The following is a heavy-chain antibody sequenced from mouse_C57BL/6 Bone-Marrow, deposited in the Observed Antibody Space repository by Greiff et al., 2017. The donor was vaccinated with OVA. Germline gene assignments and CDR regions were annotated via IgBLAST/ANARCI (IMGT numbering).Heavy chain of an antibody. CDR3: ARSRGEQGFAY. Sequence: QVQLQQPGAELVRPGASVKLSCKASGYTFTSYWMHWVKQRPGQGLEWIGVIDPADSYTNYNQKFKGKATLTVDTSSSTAYMQLSSLTSEDSAVYYCARSRGEQGFAYWGKGTLVTVAA. CDR1: GYTFTSYW. V-gene: IGHV1-59*01. CDR2: IDPADSYT. J-gene: IGHJ3*01.